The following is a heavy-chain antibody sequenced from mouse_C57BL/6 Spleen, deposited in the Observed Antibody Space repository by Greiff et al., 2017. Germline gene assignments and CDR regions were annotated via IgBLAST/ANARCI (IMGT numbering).Heavy chain of an antibody. CDR1: GYTFTDYY. Sequence: VQLQQSGPELVKPGASVKISCKASGYTFTDYYMNWVKQSHGKSLEWIGDINPNNGGTSYNQKFKGKATLTVDKSSSTAYMELRSLTSEDSAVYYCARETDYDRFAYWGQGTLVTVSA. CDR3: ARETDYDRFAY. J-gene: IGHJ3*01. D-gene: IGHD2-4*01. V-gene: IGHV1-26*01. CDR2: INPNNGGT.